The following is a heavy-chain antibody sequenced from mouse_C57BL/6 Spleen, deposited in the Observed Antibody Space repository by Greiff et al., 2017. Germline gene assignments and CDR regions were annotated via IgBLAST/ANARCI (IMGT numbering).Heavy chain of an antibody. CDR2: IHPNSGST. CDR1: GYTFTSYW. Sequence: VQLQQPGAELVKPGASVKLSCKASGYTFTSYWMHWVKQRPGQGLEWIGMIHPNSGSTNYNEKFKSKATLTVDKSSSTAYMQLSSLTSEDSAVYCCERSWGWEGGAMDYWGQGTSVTVSS. D-gene: IGHD3-3*01. V-gene: IGHV1-64*01. CDR3: ERSWGWEGGAMDY. J-gene: IGHJ4*01.